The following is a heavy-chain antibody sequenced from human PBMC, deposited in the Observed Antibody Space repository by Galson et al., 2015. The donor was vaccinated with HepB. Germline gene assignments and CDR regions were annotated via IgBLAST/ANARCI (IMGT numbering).Heavy chain of an antibody. D-gene: IGHD2-8*01. CDR3: ARVGVAVL. V-gene: IGHV4-31*03. CDR1: GGSIISAGHY. Sequence: LSLTCTVSGGSIISAGHYWSWIRQHPGRGLEWIGYIYYNGGTYYSPSLQSRVTIALDTSRNQFALRLRSVTAADTAVYYCARVGVAVLWGQGTLVTVSS. CDR2: IYYNGGT. J-gene: IGHJ4*02.